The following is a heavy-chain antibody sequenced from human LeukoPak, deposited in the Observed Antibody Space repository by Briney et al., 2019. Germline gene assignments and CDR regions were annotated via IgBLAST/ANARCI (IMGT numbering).Heavy chain of an antibody. CDR3: ARGSERLLWFGESYFDY. CDR2: IIPIFGTA. V-gene: IGHV1-69*13. Sequence: SVKVSCKASGYTFTSYGISWVRQAPGQGLEWMGGIIPIFGTANYAQKFQGRVTITADESTSTAYMELSSLRSEDTAVYYRARGSERLLWFGESYFDYWGQGTLVTVSS. D-gene: IGHD3-10*01. J-gene: IGHJ4*02. CDR1: GYTFTSYG.